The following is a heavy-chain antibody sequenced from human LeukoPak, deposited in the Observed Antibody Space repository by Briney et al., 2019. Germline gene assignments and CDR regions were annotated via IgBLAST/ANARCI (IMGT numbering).Heavy chain of an antibody. V-gene: IGHV3-33*01. CDR2: IWYDGSNK. Sequence: GGSLRLSCAASGFTFSSYGMHWVRQAPGKGLEWVAVIWYDGSNKYYADSVKGRFTISRDNSKNIVYLQMNNLRAEDTAVYYCAGRVTGYSSGYVYWGQGTLVTVSS. J-gene: IGHJ4*02. CDR3: AGRVTGYSSGYVY. D-gene: IGHD5-18*01. CDR1: GFTFSSYG.